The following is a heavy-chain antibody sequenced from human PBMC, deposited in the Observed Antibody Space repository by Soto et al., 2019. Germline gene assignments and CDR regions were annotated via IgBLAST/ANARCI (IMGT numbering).Heavy chain of an antibody. Sequence: QVQLVESGGGVVQPGRSLRLSCAASGFTFSSYALYWVRQAPGKGLEWVALISYDGNNKYYADSVKGRFTVSRDNSKSTVYLQMNSLRPEDTAVFYCARGTGSLVVVTATAGSYYGMDVWGQGTTVTVS. CDR2: ISYDGNNK. V-gene: IGHV3-30-3*01. CDR1: GFTFSSYA. CDR3: ARGTGSLVVVTATAGSYYGMDV. D-gene: IGHD2-21*02. J-gene: IGHJ6*02.